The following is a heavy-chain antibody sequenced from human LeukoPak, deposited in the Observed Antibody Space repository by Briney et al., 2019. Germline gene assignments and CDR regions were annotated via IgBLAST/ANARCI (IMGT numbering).Heavy chain of an antibody. CDR1: GGSITSYY. V-gene: IGHV4-59*01. Sequence: PSETLSLTCTVSGGSITSYYWRWIRQPPGKGLEWIGYIYYSGTTNYNPSLKSRVTISVDTSKNQFSLKVNSVTAADTAVYYCVRSKSGTYGWFDPWGQGTLVTVSS. CDR2: IYYSGTT. D-gene: IGHD4-17*01. CDR3: VRSKSGTYGWFDP. J-gene: IGHJ5*02.